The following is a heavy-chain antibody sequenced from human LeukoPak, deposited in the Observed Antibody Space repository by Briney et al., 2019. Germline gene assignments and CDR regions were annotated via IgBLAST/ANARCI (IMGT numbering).Heavy chain of an antibody. J-gene: IGHJ4*02. CDR1: GYTFTTYY. CDR2: INPSGGST. CDR3: ARNVASGFDF. Sequence: ASGKVSCKASGYTFTTYYIHWVRQAPGQGLEWMGFINPSGGSTSYAQKFQGRVTMTRDTSTSTVYMELSSLRSEDTAVYFCARNVASGFDFWGQGTLVTVPS. V-gene: IGHV1-46*01. D-gene: IGHD1-1*01.